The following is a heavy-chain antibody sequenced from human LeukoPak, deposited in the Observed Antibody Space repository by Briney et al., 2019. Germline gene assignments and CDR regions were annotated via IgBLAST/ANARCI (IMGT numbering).Heavy chain of an antibody. CDR2: VNHSGST. J-gene: IGHJ6*04. CDR3: ARGQIDYSSLNLKDHYYYYYGMDV. CDR1: GGSFSGYY. D-gene: IGHD3-16*01. V-gene: IGHV4-34*01. Sequence: SETLSHTCAVYGGSFSGYYWSWIRQPPGKGLERIGEVNHSGSTNYNPSLKSRVTISVDTSKNQFSLKLSSVTAADTAVYYCARGQIDYSSLNLKDHYYYYYGMDVWGKGTTVTVSS.